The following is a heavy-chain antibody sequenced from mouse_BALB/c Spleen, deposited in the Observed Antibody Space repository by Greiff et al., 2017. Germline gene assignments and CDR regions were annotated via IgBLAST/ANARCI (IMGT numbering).Heavy chain of an antibody. CDR3: ASDYYGSSTYYAMDY. J-gene: IGHJ4*01. CDR1: GFTFSSYG. V-gene: IGHV5-6*02. CDR2: ISSGGSYT. Sequence: DVMLVESGGDLVKPGGSLKLSCAASGFTFSSYGMSWVRQTPDKRLEWVATISSGGSYTYYPDSVKGRFTISRDNAKNTLYLQMSSLKSEDTAMYYCASDYYGSSTYYAMDYWGQGTSVTVSS. D-gene: IGHD1-1*01.